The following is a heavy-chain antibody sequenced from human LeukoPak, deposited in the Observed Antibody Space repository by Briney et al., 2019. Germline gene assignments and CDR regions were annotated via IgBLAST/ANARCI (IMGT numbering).Heavy chain of an antibody. D-gene: IGHD3-22*01. J-gene: IGHJ4*02. CDR2: INPSGGST. Sequence: GASVKVSCKASGYTFTSYYMHWVRQAPGQGLEWMGIINPSGGSTSYAQKFQGRVTMTRDTSTSTVYMELSSLRSDDTAVYYCARDQYYYDSSGYLYYFDYWGQGTLVTVSS. V-gene: IGHV1-46*01. CDR3: ARDQYYYDSSGYLYYFDY. CDR1: GYTFTSYY.